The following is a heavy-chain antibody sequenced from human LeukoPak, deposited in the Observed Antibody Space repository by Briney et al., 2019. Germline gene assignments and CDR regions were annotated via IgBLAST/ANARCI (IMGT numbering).Heavy chain of an antibody. CDR3: ARAPSSRTGYYYYMDV. D-gene: IGHD1/OR15-1a*01. V-gene: IGHV1-69*05. J-gene: IGHJ6*03. CDR2: IIPIFGTA. CDR1: GGTFSSYA. Sequence: ASVKVSCKASGGTFSSYAISWVRQAPGQGLEWMGGIIPIFGTANYAQKFQGRVTITTDESTSTAYMELSSLRSEDTAVYYCARAPSSRTGYYYYMDVWGKGTTVTVSS.